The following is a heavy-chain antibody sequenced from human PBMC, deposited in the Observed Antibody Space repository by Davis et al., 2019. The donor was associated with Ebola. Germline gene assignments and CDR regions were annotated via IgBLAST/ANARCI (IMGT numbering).Heavy chain of an antibody. Sequence: KVSCKGSGYSFTSYWIGWVRQMPGKGLEWVGIIFPRDSGSSYSPSLQGQVTMSVDETISAAYLQWRSLKASDTAMYYCASRYSCISTSCYGMDVWGQGTTVTVSS. D-gene: IGHD2-2*01. CDR3: ASRYSCISTSCYGMDV. V-gene: IGHV5-51*01. CDR2: IFPRDSGS. CDR1: GYSFTSYW. J-gene: IGHJ6*02.